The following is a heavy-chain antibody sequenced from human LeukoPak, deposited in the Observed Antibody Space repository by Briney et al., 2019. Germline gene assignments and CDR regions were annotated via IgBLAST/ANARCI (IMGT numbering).Heavy chain of an antibody. Sequence: GGSLRLSCAASGFTFSSYWMSWVRQAPGKGLEWVANIKQDGSEKYYVDSVKGRFTISRDNAKNSLYLQMNSLRAEDTAVYYCAREYDFWSGLSPPEYWGQGTLVTVSS. D-gene: IGHD3-3*01. CDR3: AREYDFWSGLSPPEY. V-gene: IGHV3-7*01. J-gene: IGHJ4*02. CDR1: GFTFSSYW. CDR2: IKQDGSEK.